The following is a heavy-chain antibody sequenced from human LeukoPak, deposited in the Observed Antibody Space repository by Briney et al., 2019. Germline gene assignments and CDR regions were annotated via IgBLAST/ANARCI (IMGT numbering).Heavy chain of an antibody. CDR1: GYTFTSCY. V-gene: IGHV1-46*01. D-gene: IGHD2-21*02. CDR3: ARGGCGDSAAPFDD. CDR2: INPSAGST. J-gene: IGHJ4*02. Sequence: GASVKVSCKTSGYTFTSCYMHWVRQAPGQGLEWMGMINPSAGSTRYAQKFQGRVTMTTDTPTSTVYMELSSLRSEDTAVYYCARGGCGDSAAPFDDWGQGTLVPVSS.